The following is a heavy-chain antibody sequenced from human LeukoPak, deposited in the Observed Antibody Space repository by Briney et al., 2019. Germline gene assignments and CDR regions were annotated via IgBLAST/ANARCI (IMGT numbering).Heavy chain of an antibody. CDR3: ARVGDHFHWYLDL. Sequence: AESLRLSCAASGFSVSTNYMNWVRQDPGKGLEWVSILYSGSSTYYADSVEGRFIVSRDSSKNTLSLQTNDLRAEDTAVYYCARVGDHFHWYLDLWGRGTLVTVSS. J-gene: IGHJ2*01. CDR2: LYSGSST. V-gene: IGHV3-53*01. D-gene: IGHD3-3*02. CDR1: GFSVSTNY.